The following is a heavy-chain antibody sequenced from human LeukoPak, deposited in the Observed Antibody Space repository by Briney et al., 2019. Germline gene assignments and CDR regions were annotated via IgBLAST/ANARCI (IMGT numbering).Heavy chain of an antibody. CDR1: GYTFTSYG. CDR3: ARGGRGGYDYLDS. Sequence: GASVKVSCKASGYTFTSYGISWVRQAPGQGLEWMGWISAYNGNTNYAQKFQGRVTITADESTSTAYMELSSLRSEDTAVYYCARGGRGGYDYLDSWGQGTLVAVSS. CDR2: ISAYNGNT. J-gene: IGHJ4*02. V-gene: IGHV1-18*04. D-gene: IGHD5-12*01.